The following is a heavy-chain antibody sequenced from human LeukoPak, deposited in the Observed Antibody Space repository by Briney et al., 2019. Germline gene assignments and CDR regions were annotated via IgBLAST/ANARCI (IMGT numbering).Heavy chain of an antibody. J-gene: IGHJ3*02. CDR2: IIPIFGTA. CDR3: ACLWDSSGYYQDDAFDI. D-gene: IGHD3-22*01. CDR1: GGTFSSYA. V-gene: IGHV1-69*05. Sequence: SVKVSCKASGGTFSSYAISWVRQAPGQGIEWMGRIIPIFGTANYAQKFQGRVTITTDESTSTAYMELSSLRSEDTAVYYCACLWDSSGYYQDDAFDIWGQGTMVTVSS.